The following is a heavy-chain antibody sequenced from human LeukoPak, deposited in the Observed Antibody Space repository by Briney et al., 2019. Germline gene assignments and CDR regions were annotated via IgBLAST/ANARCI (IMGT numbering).Heavy chain of an antibody. D-gene: IGHD4-17*01. Sequence: SETLSLTCTVSGGSVSSSSYHWGWIRQSPGKGLEWIGNIYYSGSTYYNPSLRNQVTISVDTSKNQFSLKLSSVTAVDTAVYYCARRRLRPEAFDIWGQGTVVTVSS. CDR1: GGSVSSSSYH. J-gene: IGHJ3*02. CDR2: IYYSGST. CDR3: ARRRLRPEAFDI. V-gene: IGHV4-39*01.